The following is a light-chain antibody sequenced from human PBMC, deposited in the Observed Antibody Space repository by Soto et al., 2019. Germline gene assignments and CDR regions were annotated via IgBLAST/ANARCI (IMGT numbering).Light chain of an antibody. Sequence: QSVLTQPASVSGSPGQSITISCTGTSSDVGGYNYVSWYQQHPGKAPKLMIYDVNIRPSGISGRFSGSKSGNTASLIISGLQAEDEADYYCYSYTSSSTRVFGGGTKLTVL. J-gene: IGLJ3*02. CDR1: SSDVGGYNY. CDR2: DVN. V-gene: IGLV2-14*03. CDR3: YSYTSSSTRV.